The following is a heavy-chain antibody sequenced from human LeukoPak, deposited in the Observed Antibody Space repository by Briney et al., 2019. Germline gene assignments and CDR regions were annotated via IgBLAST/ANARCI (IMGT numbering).Heavy chain of an antibody. D-gene: IGHD3-22*01. Sequence: GGSLRLSCAASRFTFSSYGMSWVRQAPGKGLEWVSSISGSGGSTYYADSVKGRFTISRDNSRNTLYLQMNSLRDEDTAVYYCAKSSYYDASGYYREYYFDYWGQGTLVTVSS. CDR2: ISGSGGST. V-gene: IGHV3-23*01. CDR3: AKSSYYDASGYYREYYFDY. CDR1: RFTFSSYG. J-gene: IGHJ4*02.